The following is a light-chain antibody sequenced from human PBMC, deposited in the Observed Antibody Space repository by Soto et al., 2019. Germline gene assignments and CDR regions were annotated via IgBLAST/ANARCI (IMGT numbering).Light chain of an antibody. Sequence: DIVLTQSPATLSLSPGERATLSCRASQSVSSYLAWYQQKPGQAPRLLIYDASNMATGIPARFSGSGSGTDFTLTISSLEPEDFAVYYCQQGITFGQGTRLEIK. CDR3: QQGIT. V-gene: IGKV3-11*01. CDR2: DAS. J-gene: IGKJ5*01. CDR1: QSVSSY.